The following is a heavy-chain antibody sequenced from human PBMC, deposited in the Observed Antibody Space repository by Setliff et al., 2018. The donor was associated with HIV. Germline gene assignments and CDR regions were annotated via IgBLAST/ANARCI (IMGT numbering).Heavy chain of an antibody. J-gene: IGHJ4*02. CDR3: AKSSPSIGYISDH. CDR2: ISPTGNT. D-gene: IGHD5-12*01. V-gene: IGHV4-59*03. CDR1: GASISSYY. Sequence: PSETLSLTCSVSGASISSYYWSWIRQPPGKGLEWIGCISPTGNTNYNPSLKSRVTISTDTSKNQFSLNVRSVTAADTAVYFCAKSSPSIGYISDHWGQGALVTVSS.